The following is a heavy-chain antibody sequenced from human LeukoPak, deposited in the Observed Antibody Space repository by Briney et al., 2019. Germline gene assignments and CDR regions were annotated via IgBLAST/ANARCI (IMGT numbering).Heavy chain of an antibody. J-gene: IGHJ3*02. CDR2: VYHSGST. D-gene: IGHD6-6*01. CDR3: ARQYSSYAFDI. CDR1: GYPISSHYY. V-gene: IGHV4-38-2*02. Sequence: SETLSLTCTVSGYPISSHYYWGWIRQPPGKGLEWIANVYHSGSTYYNPSLKSRVTISVDTSKNQFSLKLSSVTAADTAVYYCARQYSSYAFDIWGQGTMVTVSS.